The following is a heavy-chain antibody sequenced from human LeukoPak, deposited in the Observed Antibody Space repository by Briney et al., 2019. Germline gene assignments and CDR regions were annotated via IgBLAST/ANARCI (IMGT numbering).Heavy chain of an antibody. CDR2: IYYSANT. CDR3: ARDQWGGNYIHDAFDI. J-gene: IGHJ3*02. CDR1: GVSINDYY. Sequence: SETLSLTCTVSGVSINDYYWSWIRQPPGKGLEWIAYIYYSANTKYNPSFNSRVTISVDTSKNQFSLKLSSVTAADTAVYYCARDQWGGNYIHDAFDIWGQGIMVTVSS. D-gene: IGHD4-23*01. V-gene: IGHV4-59*12.